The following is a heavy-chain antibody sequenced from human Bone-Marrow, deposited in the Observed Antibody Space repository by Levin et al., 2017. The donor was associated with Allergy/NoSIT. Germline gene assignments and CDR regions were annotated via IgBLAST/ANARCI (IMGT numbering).Heavy chain of an antibody. Sequence: PSETLSLTCSVSGDSISSRNWWSWVRQTPGKGLEWIGEVYHSGSTNYNSSLKSRVSISLDKSKNQFSLRLTSVTAADTAFYFCARDSRYYDTSGFFDYWGLGILVTVSS. CDR2: VYHSGST. J-gene: IGHJ4*01. CDR1: GDSISSRNW. V-gene: IGHV4-4*02. D-gene: IGHD3-22*01. CDR3: ARDSRYYDTSGFFDY.